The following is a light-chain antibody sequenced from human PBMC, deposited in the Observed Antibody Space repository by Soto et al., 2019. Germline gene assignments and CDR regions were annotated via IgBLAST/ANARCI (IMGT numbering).Light chain of an antibody. V-gene: IGKV3-20*01. J-gene: IGKJ4*01. Sequence: EIVLTQSPGTLSLSPGERATLSCRASQSVSSSYLAWYQQKPGQAPRLLIYGASSRATGIPDRFSGSGSGKDFTLTISRLQPEDFALYYCQQYDSSPLTSGGGTKVEIK. CDR2: GAS. CDR3: QQYDSSPLT. CDR1: QSVSSSY.